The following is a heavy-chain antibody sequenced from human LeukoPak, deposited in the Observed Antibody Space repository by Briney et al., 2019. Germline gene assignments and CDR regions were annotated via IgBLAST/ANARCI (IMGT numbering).Heavy chain of an antibody. V-gene: IGHV4-59*08. D-gene: IGHD3-10*02. J-gene: IGHJ4*02. Sequence: SETLSLTCTVSGGSISTYYWSWIRQPPGKGLEWIGYIYYSGSTNYNPSLKSRVTISVDTSKNQFSLKLSSVTAADTAVYYCARASWVFGLDYWGQGTLVTVSS. CDR3: ARASWVFGLDY. CDR2: IYYSGST. CDR1: GGSISTYY.